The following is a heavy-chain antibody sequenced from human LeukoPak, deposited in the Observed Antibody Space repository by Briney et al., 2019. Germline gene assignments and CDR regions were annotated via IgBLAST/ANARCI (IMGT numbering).Heavy chain of an antibody. V-gene: IGHV1-2*02. CDR1: GYTLTELS. Sequence: ASVKVSCKVSGYTLTELSMHWVRQAPGQGLEWMGWINPNSGGTNYAQKFQGRVTMTRDTSISTAYMELSRLRSDDTAVYYCARARGPLSPWGQGTPVTVSS. CDR3: ARARGPLSP. J-gene: IGHJ5*02. D-gene: IGHD2/OR15-2a*01. CDR2: INPNSGGT.